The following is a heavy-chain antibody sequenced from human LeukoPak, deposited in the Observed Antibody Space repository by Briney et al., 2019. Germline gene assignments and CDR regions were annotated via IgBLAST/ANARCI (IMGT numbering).Heavy chain of an antibody. J-gene: IGHJ6*03. V-gene: IGHV4-4*07. CDR2: IYTSGST. CDR1: GGSISSYY. CDR3: AREPPRYLYGSGSYPQYYYYYYMDV. Sequence: SETLSLTCTASGGSISSYYWSWIRQPAGKGLEWIGRIYTSGSTNYNPSLKSRVTMSVDTSKTQFSLKLSSVTAADTAVYYCAREPPRYLYGSGSYPQYYYYYYMDVWGKGTTVTVSS. D-gene: IGHD3-10*01.